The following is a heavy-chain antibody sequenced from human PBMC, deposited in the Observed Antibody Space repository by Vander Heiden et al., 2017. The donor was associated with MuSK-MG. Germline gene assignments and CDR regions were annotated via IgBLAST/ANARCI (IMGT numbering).Heavy chain of an antibody. CDR3: ARRAITMRVVEDWYFDL. J-gene: IGHJ2*01. CDR1: GFTFSSYS. CDR2: ISSSSSYI. V-gene: IGHV3-21*01. Sequence: EVQLVESGGGLVKPGGSLRLSCAASGFTFSSYSMNWVRQAPGKGLEWVSSISSSSSYIYYADSVKGRVTISRDNAKNSLYLQMNSLRAEETAVYYCARRAITMRVVEDWYFDLWGRGTMVTVSS. D-gene: IGHD3-22*01.